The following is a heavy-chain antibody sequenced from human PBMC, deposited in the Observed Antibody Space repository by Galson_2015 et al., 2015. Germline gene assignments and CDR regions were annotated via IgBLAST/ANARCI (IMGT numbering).Heavy chain of an antibody. V-gene: IGHV3-30*18. J-gene: IGHJ6*02. D-gene: IGHD3-10*01. Sequence: SLRLSCAASGFTFSSYGMHWVRQAPGKGLEWVAVISYDGSNKYYADSVKGRFTISRDNSKNTLYLQMNSLRAEDTAVYYCAKDLRLDHSGSGHYYYGMDVWGQGTTVTVSS. CDR3: AKDLRLDHSGSGHYYYGMDV. CDR1: GFTFSSYG. CDR2: ISYDGSNK.